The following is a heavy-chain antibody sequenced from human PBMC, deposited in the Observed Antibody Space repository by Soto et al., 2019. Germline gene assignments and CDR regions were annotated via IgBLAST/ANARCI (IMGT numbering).Heavy chain of an antibody. D-gene: IGHD6-13*01. CDR1: GGSISSNS. CDR3: ARGAAYAMDV. J-gene: IGHJ6*02. V-gene: IGHV4-4*07. Sequence: QVQLQESGPGLVKPSETLSLTCTVSGGSISSNSWSWIRQPAGKGLEWIGRIYPSGSTSYNPSLKSRVTMSVDTSKNQFSLKVNSVTAADTAVYYCARGAAYAMDVWGQGTTVTVSS. CDR2: IYPSGST.